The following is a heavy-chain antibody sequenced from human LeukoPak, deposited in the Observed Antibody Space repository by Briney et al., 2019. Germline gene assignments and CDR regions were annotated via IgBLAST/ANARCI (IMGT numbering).Heavy chain of an antibody. V-gene: IGHV3-30*18. D-gene: IGHD2-2*01. CDR1: GFIFRRHG. Sequence: GTSLRLSCAASGFIFRRHGMHWVRQAPGKGLEGVAFISYDGGNKYYGEAVKGRYTISRDNSKNTVVLQMNSLRPEDTAVYHCAKDQGGSSTLYMDVWGQGTTVIVSS. J-gene: IGHJ6*03. CDR3: AKDQGGSSTLYMDV. CDR2: ISYDGGNK.